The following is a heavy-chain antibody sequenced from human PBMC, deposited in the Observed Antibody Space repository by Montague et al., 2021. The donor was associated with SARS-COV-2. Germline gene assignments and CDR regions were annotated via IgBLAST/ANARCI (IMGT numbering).Heavy chain of an antibody. V-gene: IGHV3-30*18. CDR1: GFTFSSYG. J-gene: IGHJ4*02. CDR2: ISYDGSNK. CDR3: AKDFGDTGLTFAN. D-gene: IGHD3-10*01. Sequence: LRLSCAASGFTFSSYGMHWVRQAPGKGLEWVALISYDGSNKYYADSVKGRFTISRDNSKNTLYLQMNSLRAEDTTVYYCAKDFGDTGLTFANWGQGTLVTVSS.